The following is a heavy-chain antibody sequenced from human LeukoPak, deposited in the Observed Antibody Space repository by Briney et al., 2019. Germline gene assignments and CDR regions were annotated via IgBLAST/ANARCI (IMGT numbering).Heavy chain of an antibody. Sequence: PGESLKISCKGSGYSFTSYWIGWVRQMPGKGLEWMGIIYPGDSDTRYSPSFQGQVTISADKSISTAYLQWSSLKASDTAIHYCAIFDFLFGETTQWFDPWGQGTPVTVSS. D-gene: IGHD3-10*02. CDR2: IYPGDSDT. CDR3: AIFDFLFGETTQWFDP. J-gene: IGHJ5*02. CDR1: GYSFTSYW. V-gene: IGHV5-51*01.